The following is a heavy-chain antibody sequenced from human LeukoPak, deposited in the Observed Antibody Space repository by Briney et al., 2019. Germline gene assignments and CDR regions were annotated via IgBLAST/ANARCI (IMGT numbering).Heavy chain of an antibody. V-gene: IGHV3-53*01. CDR1: GFIVSGKY. J-gene: IGHJ5*02. CDR2: IYSGGST. D-gene: IGHD3-3*01. Sequence: GGSLRLSCAASGFIVSGKYMSWVPQSPGKGLEWVSVIYSGGSTDYADSVKGRFTISRDNSKNTLYLQMNSLRAEDTAVYYCARGIGSQLRSGWFDPWGQGTLVTVSS. CDR3: ARGIGSQLRSGWFDP.